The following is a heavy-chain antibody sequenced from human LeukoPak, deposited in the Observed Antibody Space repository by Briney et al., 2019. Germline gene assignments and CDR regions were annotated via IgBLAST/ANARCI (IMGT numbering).Heavy chain of an antibody. V-gene: IGHV4-4*07. CDR1: GGSISSYY. Sequence: KPSETLSLTCTVSGGSISSYYWSLIRQPAAKGLEWIWRIYTIGSTNYNPSLKSRVTMSVDTPKNQFSLKLSSVTAADTAVYYCARDGLYDYVWGRTPLDYWGQGTLVTVSS. J-gene: IGHJ4*02. D-gene: IGHD3-16*01. CDR2: IYTIGST. CDR3: ARDGLYDYVWGRTPLDY.